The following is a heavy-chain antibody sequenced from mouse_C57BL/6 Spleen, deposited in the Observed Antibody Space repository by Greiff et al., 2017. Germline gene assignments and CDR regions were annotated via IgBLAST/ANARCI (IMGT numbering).Heavy chain of an antibody. CDR3: AKRSSFAY. D-gene: IGHD1-1*01. CDR1: GYSITSGYY. J-gene: IGHJ3*01. V-gene: IGHV3-6*01. CDR2: ISYDGSN. Sequence: EVQLQESGPGLVKPSQSLSLTCSVTGYSITSGYYWNWIRQFPGNKLEWMGYISYDGSNNYNPSLKNRISITRDTSKNQFFLKLNSVTTEDTATYYCAKRSSFAYWGQGTLVTVSA.